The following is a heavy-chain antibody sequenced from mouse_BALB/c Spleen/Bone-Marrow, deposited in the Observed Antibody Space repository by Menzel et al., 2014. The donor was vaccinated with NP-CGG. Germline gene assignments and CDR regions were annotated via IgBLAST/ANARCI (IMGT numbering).Heavy chain of an antibody. CDR1: GFSLTSYG. CDR2: IWAGGST. V-gene: IGHV2-9*02. Sequence: QVQLQQSGPGLVAPSRSLSITCTVSGFSLTSYGVHWVRQPPGKGLEWLGLIWAGGSTNYNSALMSRLSISKDNSKSQVFLKMNSLQTDDTAMYYCARKDYGSRGGYFDVWGAGTTVTVSS. J-gene: IGHJ1*01. D-gene: IGHD1-1*01. CDR3: ARKDYGSRGGYFDV.